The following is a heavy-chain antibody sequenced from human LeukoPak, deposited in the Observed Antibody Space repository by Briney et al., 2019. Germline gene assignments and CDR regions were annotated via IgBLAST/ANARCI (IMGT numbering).Heavy chain of an antibody. V-gene: IGHV3-21*01. Sequence: GGSLRLSCAASGFTFSTYSMSWVRQAPGKGLEWDSSISSSSSSTYYADSVKGRFTISRDNAKNSLYLQMNSLRAEDTAVYYCARGNGGTYRSSSVGTACDYWGQGTLVTVSS. CDR3: ARGNGGTYRSSSVGTACDY. D-gene: IGHD6-6*01. CDR2: ISSSSSST. J-gene: IGHJ4*02. CDR1: GFTFSTYS.